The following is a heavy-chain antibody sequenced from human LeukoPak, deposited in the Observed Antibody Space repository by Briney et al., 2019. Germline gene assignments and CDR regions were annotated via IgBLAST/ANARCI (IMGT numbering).Heavy chain of an antibody. CDR3: ARHLYDSSVYYYPFDY. Sequence: ESLQVSCQGSVSSSTIYWIGGVRQMPGKGLEWMGIIYPGDSDTRNSPSFQGQVTISADKSISTAYLQWSSLKASHTAMYYCARHLYDSSVYYYPFDYWGQGNLVTVSS. V-gene: IGHV5-51*01. CDR2: IYPGDSDT. J-gene: IGHJ4*02. D-gene: IGHD3-22*01. CDR1: VSSSTIYW.